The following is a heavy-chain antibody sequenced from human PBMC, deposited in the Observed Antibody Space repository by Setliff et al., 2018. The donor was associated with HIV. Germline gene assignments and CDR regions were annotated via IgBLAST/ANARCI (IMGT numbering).Heavy chain of an antibody. Sequence: PSETLSLTCAVYGGSFSAYHWSWMRQPPGKGLEWIGEINHSGSTNYNPSLKSRVTISLDTSKNQFSLKLSSVTAADTAVYYCARSRGGRNAFDIWGQGTMVTVSS. CDR1: GGSFSAYH. J-gene: IGHJ3*02. D-gene: IGHD3-10*01. CDR2: INHSGST. CDR3: ARSRGGRNAFDI. V-gene: IGHV4-34*01.